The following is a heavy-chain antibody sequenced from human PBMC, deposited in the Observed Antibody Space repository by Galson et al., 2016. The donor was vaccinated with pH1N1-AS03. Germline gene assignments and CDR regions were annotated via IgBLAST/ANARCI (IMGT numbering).Heavy chain of an antibody. CDR1: GYRFPTSW. CDR2: IYPDDSDT. D-gene: IGHD2-15*01. Sequence: QSGAEVKKPGESLKISCQGSGYRFPTSWIGWVRQMPGKGLEWMGIIYPDDSDTRYSPSFPGQVTISVDKSVSTAYLQWSGLKAWDTALYYCARADYSQYGPLMIDYWGQGALVTVSS. CDR3: ARADYSQYGPLMIDY. V-gene: IGHV5-51*01. J-gene: IGHJ4*02.